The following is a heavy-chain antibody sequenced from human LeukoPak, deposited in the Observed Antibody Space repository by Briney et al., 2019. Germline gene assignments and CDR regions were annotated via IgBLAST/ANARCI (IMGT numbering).Heavy chain of an antibody. CDR3: ARFLGTTVDY. D-gene: IGHD1-1*01. CDR2: ISGSSSYI. Sequence: GGSLRLSCAASGFTFSSYSMNWVRQAPGKGLEWVSSISGSSSYIYYADSVKGRFTICRDNAKNSLYLQMNSLRAEDTAVYYCARFLGTTVDYWGQGTLVTVSS. J-gene: IGHJ4*02. V-gene: IGHV3-21*01. CDR1: GFTFSSYS.